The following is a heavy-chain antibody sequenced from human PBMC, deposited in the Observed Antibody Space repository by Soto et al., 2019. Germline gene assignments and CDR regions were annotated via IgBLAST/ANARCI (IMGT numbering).Heavy chain of an antibody. D-gene: IGHD3-10*01. CDR3: ATSFGSGYRAFDY. V-gene: IGHV1-69*02. Sequence: QVQLVQSGAEVKKPGSSVKVSCKASGDTFSLYTINWVRQAPGLGLEWMGRINPILTMSNYAQKFQGRVTITADNSTNTAYMDLSSLRSEDTAMYYCATSFGSGYRAFDYWGQGALVTVSS. CDR1: GDTFSLYT. CDR2: INPILTMS. J-gene: IGHJ4*02.